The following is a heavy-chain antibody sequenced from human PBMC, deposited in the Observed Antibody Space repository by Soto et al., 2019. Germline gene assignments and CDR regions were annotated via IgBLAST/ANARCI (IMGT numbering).Heavy chain of an antibody. CDR1: GYTFTSSY. J-gene: IGHJ6*02. CDR3: ARGDIVAIFGMDV. CDR2: ITPSGGST. V-gene: IGHV1-46*01. Sequence: QVQLVQSGAEVKKPGASVKVSCKASGYTFTSSYMHWGRQAPGQGLEWMGIITPSGGSTTYAQTFQGRVTMTRDTSTSTVYMELSSLRSEDTAVYYCARGDIVAIFGMDVWGQGTTVTVSS. D-gene: IGHD5-12*01.